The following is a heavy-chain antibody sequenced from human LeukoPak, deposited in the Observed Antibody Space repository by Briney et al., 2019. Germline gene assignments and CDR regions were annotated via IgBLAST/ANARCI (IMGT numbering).Heavy chain of an antibody. Sequence: GRSLRLSCAASGFTFSSYGMQWVRRAPGKGLEWVSYIGASGSIYYTDSVKGRFTISRDNAKNSLYLQMNSLRAEDTAIYYCARDRGLNSYGLDYWGQGTLATVSS. J-gene: IGHJ4*02. CDR2: IGASGSI. CDR1: GFTFSSYG. V-gene: IGHV3-48*04. CDR3: ARDRGLNSYGLDY. D-gene: IGHD5-18*01.